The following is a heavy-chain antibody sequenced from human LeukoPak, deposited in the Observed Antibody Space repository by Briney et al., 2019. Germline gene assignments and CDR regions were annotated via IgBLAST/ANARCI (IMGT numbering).Heavy chain of an antibody. D-gene: IGHD5-24*01. CDR2: ISFDGSNK. V-gene: IGHV3-30*01. J-gene: IGHJ4*02. CDR1: GFTFSNYA. Sequence: GSLRLSCAAFGFTFSNYAMHWVRQAPGKGLEWVAVISFDGSNKYYADSVKGRFTISRDNSQNTLYLQMNSLRAEDTAVYYCARAPRRDGSMYYFDYWGQGTLVTVTA. CDR3: ARAPRRDGSMYYFDY.